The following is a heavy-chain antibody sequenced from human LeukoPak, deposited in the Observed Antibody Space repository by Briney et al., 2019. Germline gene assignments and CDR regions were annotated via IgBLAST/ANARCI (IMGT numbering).Heavy chain of an antibody. J-gene: IGHJ4*02. Sequence: SSGTLSLTCAVSGGSISNTNWWSWVRQPPGKGLEWIGEISLGGTTNYSPSLKSRVTISIDKSRNQLSLELTSVTAADTAVYFCARVGVGERLRFDYWGQESLVTVSS. CDR1: GGSISNTNW. CDR2: ISLGGTT. V-gene: IGHV4-4*02. CDR3: ARVGVGERLRFDY. D-gene: IGHD2-15*01.